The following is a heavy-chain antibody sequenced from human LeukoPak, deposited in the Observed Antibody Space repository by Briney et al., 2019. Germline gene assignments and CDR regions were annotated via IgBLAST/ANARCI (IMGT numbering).Heavy chain of an antibody. V-gene: IGHV4-61*02. CDR2: IYTSGST. J-gene: IGHJ4*02. CDR3: ARVSSSGYQQFMPTDY. CDR1: GGSISSGSYY. Sequence: SETLSLTCTVSGGSISSGSYYLSWIRQPAGKGLEWIGRIYTSGSTNYIPSLKSRVTISVDTSKNQFSLKLSSVTAADTAVYYCARVSSSGYQQFMPTDYWGQGTLVTVSS. D-gene: IGHD3-22*01.